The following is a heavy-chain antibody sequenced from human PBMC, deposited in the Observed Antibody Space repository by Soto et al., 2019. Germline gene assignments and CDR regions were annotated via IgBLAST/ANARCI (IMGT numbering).Heavy chain of an antibody. J-gene: IGHJ4*02. D-gene: IGHD4-17*01. CDR3: AGSHDYGDNNYDY. Sequence: GGSLRLSCAASGFTFSNFWMHWIRQAPGKGLEWVSYISSSGSTIYYADSVKGRLTISRDNAKNSLYLQMNSLRAEDTAVYYCAGSHDYGDNNYDYWGQGTLVTVSS. CDR1: GFTFSNFW. CDR2: ISSSGSTI. V-gene: IGHV3-11*01.